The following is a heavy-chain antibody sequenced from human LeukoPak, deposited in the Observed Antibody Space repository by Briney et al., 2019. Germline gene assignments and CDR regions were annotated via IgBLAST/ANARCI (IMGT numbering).Heavy chain of an antibody. D-gene: IGHD6-6*01. Sequence: SETLSLTCTVSGGSISSYYWSWIRQPPGKGLEWIGYIYTSGSTNYNPSLKSRVTISVDTSKNQFSLKLSSVTAADTAVYYCATQSIAASSEFDYWGQGTLVTVSS. J-gene: IGHJ4*02. CDR1: GGSISSYY. CDR3: ATQSIAASSEFDY. V-gene: IGHV4-4*09. CDR2: IYTSGST.